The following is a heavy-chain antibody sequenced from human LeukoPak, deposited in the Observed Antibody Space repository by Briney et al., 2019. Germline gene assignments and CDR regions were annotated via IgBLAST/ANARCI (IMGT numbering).Heavy chain of an antibody. V-gene: IGHV4-34*01. CDR1: GGSFSGYY. D-gene: IGHD5-18*01. J-gene: IGHJ4*02. CDR3: ARGQKYRNGYTVTELGSGYFDY. CDR2: INHSGSI. Sequence: SETLSLTCAVYGGSFSGYYWSWIRQPPGKGLEWIGEINHSGSINYNPSLKSRVTISVDTSKNQFSLTLSSVTAADTAVYYCARGQKYRNGYTVTELGSGYFDYWGQGTLVTVSS.